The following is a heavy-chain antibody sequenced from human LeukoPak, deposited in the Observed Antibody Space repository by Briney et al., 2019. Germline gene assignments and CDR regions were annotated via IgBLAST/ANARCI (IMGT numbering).Heavy chain of an antibody. CDR1: GFTFDNYA. J-gene: IGHJ4*02. Sequence: GGSLRLSCAASGFTFDNYAMHWVRQTPGKGLEWLSIISWNSGYIGYADSVKGRFTISRDNAKKSLDLQMNSLRAEDTASYYCAKVRGTYSSGYFFDYWGQGTLVTVSS. D-gene: IGHD6-19*01. V-gene: IGHV3-9*01. CDR2: ISWNSGYI. CDR3: AKVRGTYSSGYFFDY.